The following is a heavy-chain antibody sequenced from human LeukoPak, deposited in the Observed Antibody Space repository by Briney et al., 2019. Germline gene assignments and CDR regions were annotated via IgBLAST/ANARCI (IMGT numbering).Heavy chain of an antibody. CDR3: ARSIRGYSYGYYYYYYMDV. Sequence: PGGSLRLSCAASGFTFSSYGMSWVRQAPGKGLEWVSAISGSGGSTYYADSVKGRFTISRDNSKNTLYLQMNSLRAEDTAVYYCARSIRGYSYGYYYYYYMDVWGKGTTVTVS. V-gene: IGHV3-23*01. CDR1: GFTFSSYG. CDR2: ISGSGGST. D-gene: IGHD5-18*01. J-gene: IGHJ6*03.